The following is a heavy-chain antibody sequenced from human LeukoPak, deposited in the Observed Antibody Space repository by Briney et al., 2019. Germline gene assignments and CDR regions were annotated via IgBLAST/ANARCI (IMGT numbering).Heavy chain of an antibody. D-gene: IGHD6-19*01. CDR2: IYYSRST. V-gene: IGHV4-59*08. J-gene: IGHJ5*02. CDR1: GGSISSDY. Sequence: PSETLSLTCTVSGGSISSDYWTWIRQPPGKGLEWIGYIYYSRSTNYNPSLKSRVTISADTSKNQFSLKLSSVTAADTAVYYCARQIAYSSGSVGFDPWGQGTLVTVSS. CDR3: ARQIAYSSGSVGFDP.